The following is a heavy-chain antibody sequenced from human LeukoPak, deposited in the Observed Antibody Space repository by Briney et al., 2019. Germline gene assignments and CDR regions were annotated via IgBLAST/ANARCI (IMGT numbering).Heavy chain of an antibody. Sequence: GGSLRLSCAASGFTFSGNAMSWVRQAPGKGLEWVSSLSYSGDTTYYADSMKGRFTISRDTSRNTLYLQMNSLRAEDTAIYHCATYINWVAGDVWGQGTTVIVSS. D-gene: IGHD1-1*01. CDR3: ATYINWVAGDV. CDR2: LSYSGDTT. V-gene: IGHV3-23*01. J-gene: IGHJ6*02. CDR1: GFTFSGNA.